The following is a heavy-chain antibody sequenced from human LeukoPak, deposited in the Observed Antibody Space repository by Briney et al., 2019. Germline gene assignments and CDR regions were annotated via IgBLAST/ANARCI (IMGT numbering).Heavy chain of an antibody. CDR2: ISYDGSNK. CDR1: GFTFSSCA. Sequence: GGSLRLSCAASGFTFSSCAMHWVRQAPGKGLEWVAVISYDGSNKYYADSVKGRFTISRDNSKNTLYLQMNSLRAEDTAVYYCARGNYYFDYWGQGTLVTVSS. CDR3: ARGNYYFDY. V-gene: IGHV3-30*04. J-gene: IGHJ4*02. D-gene: IGHD1-7*01.